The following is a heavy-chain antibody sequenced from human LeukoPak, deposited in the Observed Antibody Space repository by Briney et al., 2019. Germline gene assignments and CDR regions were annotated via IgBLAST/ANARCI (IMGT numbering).Heavy chain of an antibody. D-gene: IGHD3-22*01. CDR2: IYHSGST. J-gene: IGHJ2*01. CDR1: GGPISSGGYS. Sequence: SETLSLTCAVSGGPISSGGYSWSWIRQPPGKGLEWIGYIYHSGSTYYNPSLKSRVTISVDRSKNQFSLKLSSVTAADTAVYYCARDGTGHYYDSSGYHYSGLGAFRYFDLWGRGTLVTVSS. V-gene: IGHV4-30-2*01. CDR3: ARDGTGHYYDSSGYHYSGLGAFRYFDL.